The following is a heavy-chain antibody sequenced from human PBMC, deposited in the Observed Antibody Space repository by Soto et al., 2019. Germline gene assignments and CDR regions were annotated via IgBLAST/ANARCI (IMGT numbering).Heavy chain of an antibody. CDR3: ARGGMITFGGVIVLFDY. D-gene: IGHD3-16*02. Sequence: PSETLSLTCAVYGGSFSGYYWSWIRQPPGKGLEWIGEINHSGSTNYNPSLKSRVTISVDTSKNQFSLKLSSVTAADTAVYYCARGGMITFGGVIVLFDYWGQGTLVTVS. CDR1: GGSFSGYY. V-gene: IGHV4-34*01. CDR2: INHSGST. J-gene: IGHJ4*02.